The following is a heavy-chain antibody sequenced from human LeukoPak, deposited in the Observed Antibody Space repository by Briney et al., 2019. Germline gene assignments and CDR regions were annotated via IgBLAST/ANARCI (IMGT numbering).Heavy chain of an antibody. D-gene: IGHD3-22*01. CDR2: MNPNSGNT. CDR3: ARGPETPYYYDSTDSSYYYMDV. J-gene: IGHJ6*03. Sequence: GASVKVSCKASGYTFTSYDINWVRQATGQGLEWMGWMNPNSGNTGYAQKFQGRVTMTRNTSISTAYMELSSLRSEDTAVYYCARGPETPYYYDSTDSSYYYMDVWGKGTTVTVSS. V-gene: IGHV1-8*01. CDR1: GYTFTSYD.